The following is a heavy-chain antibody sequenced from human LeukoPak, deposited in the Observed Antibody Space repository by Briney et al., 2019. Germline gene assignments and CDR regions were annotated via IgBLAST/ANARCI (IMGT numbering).Heavy chain of an antibody. CDR3: AKWGDYDVLTGYYVSNY. Sequence: GGSLRLSCAASGFTFSNYAMSWVRQAPGKGLEWVSAITGSGSGIYYADSMKSRFTISRDNSKNTLYLQINSLRAEDTAVYYCAKWGDYDVLTGYYVSNYWGQGTLVTVSS. J-gene: IGHJ4*02. D-gene: IGHD3-9*01. CDR1: GFTFSNYA. CDR2: ITGSGSGI. V-gene: IGHV3-23*01.